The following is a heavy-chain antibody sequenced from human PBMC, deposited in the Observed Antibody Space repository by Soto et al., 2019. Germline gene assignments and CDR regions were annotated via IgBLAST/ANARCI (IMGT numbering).Heavy chain of an antibody. CDR1: GFTFSSYG. D-gene: IGHD3-22*01. CDR3: AKDITMIVVAELFDY. J-gene: IGHJ4*02. CDR2: ISYDGSNK. Sequence: GGSLRLSCAASGFTFSSYGMHWVRQAPGKGLEWVAVISYDGSNKYYADSVKGRFTISRDNSKNTLYLQMNSLRAEDTAVYYCAKDITMIVVAELFDYWGQGT. V-gene: IGHV3-30*18.